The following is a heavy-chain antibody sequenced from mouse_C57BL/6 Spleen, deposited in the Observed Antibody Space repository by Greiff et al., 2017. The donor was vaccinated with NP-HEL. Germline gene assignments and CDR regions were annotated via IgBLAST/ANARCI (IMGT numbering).Heavy chain of an antibody. CDR3: AREGVGPDY. J-gene: IGHJ2*01. D-gene: IGHD1-1*02. CDR1: GYAFSSSW. V-gene: IGHV1-82*01. Sequence: VKLLESGPELVKPGASVKISCKASGYAFSSSWMNWVKQRPGKGLEWIGRIYPGDGDTNYNGKFKGKATLTADKSSSTAYMQLSSLTSEDSAVYFCAREGVGPDYWGQGTTLTVSS. CDR2: IYPGDGDT.